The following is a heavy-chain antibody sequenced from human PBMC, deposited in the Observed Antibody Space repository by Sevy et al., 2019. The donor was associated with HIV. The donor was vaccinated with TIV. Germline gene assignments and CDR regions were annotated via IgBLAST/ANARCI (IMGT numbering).Heavy chain of an antibody. CDR2: ISYDGSNK. V-gene: IGHV3-30*18. CDR1: GFSFSSYG. CDR3: ANLLYPGDQLSLWLHGAEYFPH. D-gene: IGHD2-8*01. Sequence: GGSLRLSCAASGFSFSSYGMYWVRQAPGKGLEWVALISYDGSNKNYADSVKGRFTISRDDSKNTVFLQMNSLRAEDTAVHYCANLLYPGDQLSLWLHGAEYFPHWGQGTLVTVSS. J-gene: IGHJ1*01.